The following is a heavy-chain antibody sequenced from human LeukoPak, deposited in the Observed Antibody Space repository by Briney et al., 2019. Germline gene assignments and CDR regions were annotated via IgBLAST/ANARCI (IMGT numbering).Heavy chain of an antibody. J-gene: IGHJ4*02. CDR1: VFTFSSYW. CDR2: IKQDGSEK. V-gene: IGHV3-7*01. D-gene: IGHD2-2*02. CDR3: AKYCSSTSCYKSSPD. Sequence: GGSLRLSCAASVFTFSSYWMSWVRQAPGKGLEWVANIKQDGSEKYYVDSVKGRFTISRDNAKNSLYLQMNSLRAEDTAVYYCAKYCSSTSCYKSSPDWGQGTLVTVS.